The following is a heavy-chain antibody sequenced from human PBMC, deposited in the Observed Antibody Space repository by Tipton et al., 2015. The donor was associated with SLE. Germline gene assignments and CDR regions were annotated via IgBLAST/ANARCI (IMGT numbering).Heavy chain of an antibody. V-gene: IGHV3-7*01. CDR3: AKDGFVTIFGVVPSYFDY. Sequence: SLRLSCAPSGFTFSGNWMSWVRQTPGKGLEGVANINQDGSVKNYADSVKGRFTISRDNSKNTLYLQMNSLRAEDTAVYYCAKDGFVTIFGVVPSYFDYWGPGTLVTVSS. J-gene: IGHJ4*02. CDR1: GFTFSGNW. D-gene: IGHD3-3*01. CDR2: INQDGSVK.